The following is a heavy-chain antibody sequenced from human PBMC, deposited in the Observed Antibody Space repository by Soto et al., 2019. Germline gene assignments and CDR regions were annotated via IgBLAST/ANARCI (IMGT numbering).Heavy chain of an antibody. J-gene: IGHJ4*02. CDR2: ISGSGGST. CDR3: VLYDYIWGSYPETSFDY. D-gene: IGHD3-16*01. CDR1: GFTFSSYA. V-gene: IGHV3-23*01. Sequence: GGSLRLSCAASGFTFSSYAMSWVRQAPGKGLEWVSAISGSGGSTYYADSVKGRFTISRDNSKNTLYLQMNSLRAEDTAVYYCVLYDYIWGSYPETSFDYWGQGTLVTVSS.